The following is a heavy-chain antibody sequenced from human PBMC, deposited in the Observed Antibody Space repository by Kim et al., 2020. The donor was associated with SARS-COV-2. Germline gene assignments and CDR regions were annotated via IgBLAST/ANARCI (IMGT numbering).Heavy chain of an antibody. D-gene: IGHD1-26*01. J-gene: IGHJ6*02. V-gene: IGHV5-10-1*01. Sequence: NYRPSFQGHVTISADKSIKTAYLQWSSLEASDTAVYYCATNSGLYYFAMDVWGQGTAVTVSS. CDR3: ATNSGLYYFAMDV.